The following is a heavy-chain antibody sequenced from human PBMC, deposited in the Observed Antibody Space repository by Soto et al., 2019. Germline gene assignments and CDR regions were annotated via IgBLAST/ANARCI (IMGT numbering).Heavy chain of an antibody. CDR2: IYFSGTT. J-gene: IGHJ5*02. V-gene: IGHV4-31*03. CDR3: ARRDRSSLSYWLDT. D-gene: IGHD3-22*01. CDR1: GGSISSGDYY. Sequence: SETLSLTCTVSGGSISSGDYYWSWIRQHPGKGLEWIGTIYFSGTTYYNPSLKSRVTISVDTSKNQFSLNLSSVAAADTAVYYCARRDRSSLSYWLDTWGQGTLVTVSS.